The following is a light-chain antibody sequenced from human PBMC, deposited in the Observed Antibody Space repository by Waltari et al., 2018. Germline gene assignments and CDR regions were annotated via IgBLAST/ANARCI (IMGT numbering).Light chain of an antibody. CDR1: QSVSSN. Sequence: EAVMTQSPATLSVSPGERATLSCRASQSVSSNLAWYQQKPGQAPRLLIYGASTRATGIPARVSGSGSGTEFTLAISSLQSEDVAVYYCQQYGHWPRTFGQGTKLEIK. J-gene: IGKJ2*01. CDR3: QQYGHWPRT. V-gene: IGKV3D-15*01. CDR2: GAS.